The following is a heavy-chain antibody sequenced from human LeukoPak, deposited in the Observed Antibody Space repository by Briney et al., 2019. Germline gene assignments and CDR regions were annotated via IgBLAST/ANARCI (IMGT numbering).Heavy chain of an antibody. J-gene: IGHJ4*02. CDR2: INGGDGDT. CDR3: ARQLSGWYGGRDY. Sequence: ASVKVSCKASGYTFTTYAIHWVRQAPGQRPEWMGWINGGDGDTRYSQKFQDRVTITRDTSATTAYMELSSLRSEDTAVYYCARQLSGWYGGRDYWGQGTLVTVSS. CDR1: GYTFTTYA. D-gene: IGHD6-19*01. V-gene: IGHV1-3*01.